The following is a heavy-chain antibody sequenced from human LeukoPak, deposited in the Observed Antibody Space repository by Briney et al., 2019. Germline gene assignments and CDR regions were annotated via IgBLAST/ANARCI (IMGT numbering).Heavy chain of an antibody. D-gene: IGHD3-22*01. V-gene: IGHV1-8*01. CDR1: GYTFTSYD. CDR3: ARMDYINYDSSGYYGDWFDP. Sequence: ASVKVSCKASGYTFTSYDINWVRQATGQGLGWMGWMNPNSGNTGYAQKFQGRVTMTRNTSISTAYMELSSLRSEDTAVYYCARMDYINYDSSGYYGDWFDPWGQGTLVTVSS. CDR2: MNPNSGNT. J-gene: IGHJ5*02.